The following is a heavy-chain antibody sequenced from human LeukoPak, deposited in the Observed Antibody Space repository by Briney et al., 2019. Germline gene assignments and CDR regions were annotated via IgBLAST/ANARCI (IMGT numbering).Heavy chain of an antibody. D-gene: IGHD3-10*01. Sequence: GGSLRLSCAASGFTFSSYSMNWVRQAPGKGLEWVSYISSSSSTTYYADSVKGRFTISRDNAKNSLYLQMNSLRDEDTAVYYCARDPGAVCFGDLIDYWGQGTLVTVSS. CDR2: ISSSSSTT. V-gene: IGHV3-48*02. CDR3: ARDPGAVCFGDLIDY. J-gene: IGHJ4*02. CDR1: GFTFSSYS.